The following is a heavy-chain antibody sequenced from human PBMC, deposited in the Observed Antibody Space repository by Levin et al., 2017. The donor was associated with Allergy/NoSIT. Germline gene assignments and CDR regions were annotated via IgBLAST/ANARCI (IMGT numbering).Heavy chain of an antibody. CDR1: GFTFRTNS. D-gene: IGHD3-9*01. CDR2: ISDDPSST. V-gene: IGHV3-21*01. Sequence: NPGGSLRLSCAASGFTFRTNSMNWVRQAPGKGLEWVSFISDDPSSTYYADSVKGRFTISRDNAKNSLYLQMNSLRDEDTAVYYCVREVGASYALLPGIEGRYYYGMDVWGQGTTVTVSS. CDR3: VREVGASYALLPGIEGRYYYGMDV. J-gene: IGHJ6*02.